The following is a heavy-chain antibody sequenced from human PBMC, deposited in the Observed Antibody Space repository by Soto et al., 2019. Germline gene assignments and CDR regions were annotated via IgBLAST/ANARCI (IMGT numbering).Heavy chain of an antibody. CDR1: GFSLSTSGMC. V-gene: IGHV2-70*01. CDR3: ARNYYDSSGYHYAFDI. CDR2: IDWDDDK. J-gene: IGHJ3*02. Sequence: SGPTLVNPTQTLTLTCTFSGFSLSTSGMCVSWIRQPPGKALEWLALIDWDDDKYYSTSLKTRLTISKDTSKNQVVLTMTNMDPVDTATYYCARNYYDSSGYHYAFDIWGQGTTVTVSS. D-gene: IGHD3-22*01.